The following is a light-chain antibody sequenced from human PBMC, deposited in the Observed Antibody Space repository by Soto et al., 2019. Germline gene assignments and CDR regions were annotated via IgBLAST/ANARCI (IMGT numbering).Light chain of an antibody. J-gene: IGKJ1*01. V-gene: IGKV3-15*01. Sequence: EIVLTQSPGTLSLSPVERATLSCRASQSVTSRYLAWYQQKRGQAPRLLIYGASTRATGIPARFSGSGSGTEFTLTISSLQSEDFAVYYCQQYNNWPRTFGQGTRWIS. CDR3: QQYNNWPRT. CDR2: GAS. CDR1: QSVTSRY.